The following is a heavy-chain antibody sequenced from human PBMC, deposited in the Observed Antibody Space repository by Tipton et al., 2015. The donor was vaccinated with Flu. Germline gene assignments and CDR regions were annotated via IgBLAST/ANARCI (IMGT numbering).Heavy chain of an antibody. J-gene: IGHJ2*01. CDR3: ARVSGSSSRSQDWYFDL. D-gene: IGHD6-13*01. V-gene: IGHV4-59*01. Sequence: TLSLTCTVSGGSISSYYWSWIRQPPGKGLEWIGYIYYSGSTNYNPSLKSRVTISVDTSKNQFSLKLSSVTAADTAVYYCARVSGSSSRSQDWYFDLWGRGNLVTVAS. CDR1: GGSISSYY. CDR2: IYYSGST.